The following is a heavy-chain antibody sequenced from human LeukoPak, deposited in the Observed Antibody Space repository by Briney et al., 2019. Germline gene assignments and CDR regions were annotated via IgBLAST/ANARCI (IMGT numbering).Heavy chain of an antibody. CDR1: GFTFSSYW. CDR3: ANEVRPNDY. CDR2: INGDGSIT. Sequence: GGSLRLSCAASGFTFSSYWMHWVRQAPGKGLVWVSRINGDGSITHYADSVKGRFTISRDNARNTLYLQMNGLRVEDTALYYCANEVRPNDYWGQGTLVTVSS. J-gene: IGHJ4*02. D-gene: IGHD1-1*01. V-gene: IGHV3-74*01.